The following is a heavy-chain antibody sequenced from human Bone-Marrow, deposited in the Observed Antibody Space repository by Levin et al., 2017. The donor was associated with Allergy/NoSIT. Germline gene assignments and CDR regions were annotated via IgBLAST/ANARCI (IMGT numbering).Heavy chain of an antibody. D-gene: IGHD1-7*01. V-gene: IGHV3-53*01. J-gene: IGHJ6*03. CDR2: IYSGGNT. CDR3: ARGAGTTFHFYYMDV. Sequence: GGSLRLSCAASGFTVSGNYMSWVRQAPGKGLEWVSVIYSGGNTYNADSVKGRLTISRDNSKNTLYLQMNSLRAEDTAVYYCARGAGTTFHFYYMDVWGKGTTVTVSS. CDR1: GFTVSGNY.